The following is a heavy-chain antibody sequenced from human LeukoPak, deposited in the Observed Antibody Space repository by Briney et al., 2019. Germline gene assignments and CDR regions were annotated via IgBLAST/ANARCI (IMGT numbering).Heavy chain of an antibody. CDR2: IYYSGST. V-gene: IGHV4-59*01. J-gene: IGHJ6*03. CDR1: GGSISGYY. Sequence: SETLSLTCTVSGGSISGYYWSWIRQPPGKGLEWIGYIYYSGSTNYNPSLKSRVTISVDTSKNQFSLKLSSVTAADTAVYYCARGRRPSDTAMVYYYYYYMDVWGKGTTVTVSS. D-gene: IGHD5-18*01. CDR3: ARGRRPSDTAMVYYYYYYMDV.